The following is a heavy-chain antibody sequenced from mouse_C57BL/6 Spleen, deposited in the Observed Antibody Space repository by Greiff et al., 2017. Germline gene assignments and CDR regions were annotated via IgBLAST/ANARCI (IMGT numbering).Heavy chain of an antibody. J-gene: IGHJ1*03. Sequence: QVQLQQSGAELVRPGASVTLSCKASGYTFTDYEMHWVKQTPVHGLEWIGAIDPETGGTAYNQKFKGKAILTADKSSSTAYMALRSLTSEDSAVYYLTRSYGSSYRNWYFDVWGTGTTVTVSS. CDR2: IDPETGGT. D-gene: IGHD1-1*01. CDR1: GYTFTDYE. CDR3: TRSYGSSYRNWYFDV. V-gene: IGHV1-15*01.